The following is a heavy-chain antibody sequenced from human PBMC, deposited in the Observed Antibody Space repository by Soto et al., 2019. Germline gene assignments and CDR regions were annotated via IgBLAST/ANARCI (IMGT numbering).Heavy chain of an antibody. CDR3: AKGGPAQYYYGMDV. CDR1: GFTFSDYA. Sequence: PGGSLRLSCAASGFTFSDYAVTWVRRAPGKGLEWVSAISGSGAGAYYLDSVKGRFTISRDNSKNTVWLQMNSLRAEDTAVYYCAKGGPAQYYYGMDVWGQGTTVTVSS. J-gene: IGHJ6*02. D-gene: IGHD3-16*01. V-gene: IGHV3-23*01. CDR2: ISGSGAGA.